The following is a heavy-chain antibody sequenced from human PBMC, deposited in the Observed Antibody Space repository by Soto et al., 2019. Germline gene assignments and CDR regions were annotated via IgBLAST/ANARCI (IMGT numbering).Heavy chain of an antibody. CDR2: IYYSGST. D-gene: IGHD3-10*01. CDR3: ARRYGSFFDI. J-gene: IGHJ3*02. V-gene: IGHV4-59*08. CDR1: GGSISSYY. Sequence: PSETLSLTCTVSGGSISSYYWSWIRQPPGKGLEWIGYIYYSGSTNYNPSLKSRVTISVDTSKNRFSLKLSSVTAADTAVYYCARRYGSFFDIWGQGTMVTVSS.